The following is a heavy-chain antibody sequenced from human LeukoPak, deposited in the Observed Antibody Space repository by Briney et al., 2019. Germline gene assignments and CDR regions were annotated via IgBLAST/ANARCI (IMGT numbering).Heavy chain of an antibody. V-gene: IGHV4-4*07. J-gene: IGHJ4*02. Sequence: PSETLSLTCTVSGDSIGSYYRSWIRQPAGKGLEWIGRIDTSGSTNYNPSLKSRVTMSVDTSKNQFSLELSSVTAADTAVYYCATTTYYYDSSGYYFLDYWGQGTLVTVPS. CDR1: GDSIGSYY. CDR2: IDTSGST. D-gene: IGHD3-22*01. CDR3: ATTTYYYDSSGYYFLDY.